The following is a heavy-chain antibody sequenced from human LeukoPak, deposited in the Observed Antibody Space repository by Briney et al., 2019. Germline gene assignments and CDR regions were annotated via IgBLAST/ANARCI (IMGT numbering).Heavy chain of an antibody. J-gene: IGHJ6*03. Sequence: ASVKVFCKASGYTFTNYYINWVRQATGQGLEWIGWMNPKSGNTGYAQRFQGRVTITRDTSITTAYMDLSSLRSEDTAVYYCARAPNWGGSGYHYYMDVWGQGTTVTVSS. CDR3: ARAPNWGGSGYHYYMDV. CDR2: MNPKSGNT. V-gene: IGHV1-8*03. CDR1: GYTFTNYY. D-gene: IGHD7-27*01.